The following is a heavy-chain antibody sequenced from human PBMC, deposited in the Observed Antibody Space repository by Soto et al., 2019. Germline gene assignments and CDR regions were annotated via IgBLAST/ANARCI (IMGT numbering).Heavy chain of an antibody. CDR1: GFTFSTYA. CDR3: AKSLSTATSFDY. CDR2: ISVTGDT. V-gene: IGHV3-23*01. Sequence: RGSLLLSCAASGFTFSTYAMNWVRQAPGKGPEWVSHISVTGDTYYADSVKGRFTISRDNSKNTLFLQMNSLRAEDTAVYYCAKSLSTATSFDYWGQGTTVTVSS. J-gene: IGHJ4*02.